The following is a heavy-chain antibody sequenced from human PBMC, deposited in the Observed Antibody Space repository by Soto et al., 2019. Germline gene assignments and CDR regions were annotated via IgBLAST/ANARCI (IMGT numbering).Heavy chain of an antibody. CDR2: IRSKANSYAT. D-gene: IGHD2-8*02. CDR3: PRRETWW. Sequence: EVQLVESGGGLVQPGGSLKLSCAASGFTFSGSAMHWVRQASGKGLEWVGRIRSKANSYATAYAASVKGRFTISRDDSKITAYLQMNRLKTEDAAVYSCPRRETWWWGQGTTVTVSS. V-gene: IGHV3-73*01. J-gene: IGHJ6*02. CDR1: GFTFSGSA.